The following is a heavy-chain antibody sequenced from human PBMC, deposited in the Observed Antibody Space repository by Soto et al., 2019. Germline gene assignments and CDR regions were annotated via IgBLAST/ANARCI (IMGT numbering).Heavy chain of an antibody. D-gene: IGHD6-6*01. CDR2: ISYDGSNK. Sequence: GGSLRLSCAASGFTFSSYGMHWVRQAPGKGLEWVAVISYDGSNKYYADSVKGRFTISRDNSKNTLYLQMNSLRAEDTAVYYCAKDFRGAARSNVYYYYGMDVWGQGTTVTVSS. J-gene: IGHJ6*02. CDR1: GFTFSSYG. CDR3: AKDFRGAARSNVYYYYGMDV. V-gene: IGHV3-30*18.